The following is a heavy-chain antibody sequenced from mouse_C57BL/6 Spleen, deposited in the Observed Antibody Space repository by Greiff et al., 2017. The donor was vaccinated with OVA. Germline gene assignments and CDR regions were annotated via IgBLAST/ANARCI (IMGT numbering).Heavy chain of an antibody. Sequence: VKVVESGAELVRPGASVTLSCKASGYTFADYEMHWVKQTPVHGLEWIGAIDPETGGTAYNQKFKGKAILTADKSSSTAYMELRSLTSEDSAVYYCTRDYYGSKPYYYAMDYWGQGTSVTVSS. CDR2: IDPETGGT. D-gene: IGHD1-1*01. V-gene: IGHV1-15*01. CDR1: GYTFADYE. CDR3: TRDYYGSKPYYYAMDY. J-gene: IGHJ4*01.